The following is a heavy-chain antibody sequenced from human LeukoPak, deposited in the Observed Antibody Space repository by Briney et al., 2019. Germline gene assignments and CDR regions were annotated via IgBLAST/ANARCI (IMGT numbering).Heavy chain of an antibody. V-gene: IGHV1-69*05. Sequence: GASVKVSCKASGGTFSSYPISWVRQAPGQGLEWMGRIIPIFGTANYAQKFQGRVTITTDESTSTAYMELSSLRSEDTAVYYCARDEFGRDWLGFGELLYIGWGQGTLVTVSS. J-gene: IGHJ4*02. CDR1: GGTFSSYP. CDR2: IIPIFGTA. D-gene: IGHD3-10*01. CDR3: ARDEFGRDWLGFGELLYIG.